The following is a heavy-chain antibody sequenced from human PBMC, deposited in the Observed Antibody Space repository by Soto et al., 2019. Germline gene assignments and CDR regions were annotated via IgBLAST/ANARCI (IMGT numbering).Heavy chain of an antibody. D-gene: IGHD6-19*01. CDR1: GYTFTDYC. J-gene: IGHJ4*02. Sequence: ASVKVSCKASGYTFTDYCISWVRQAPGQGLEWMGWIHTYNGHTNYAQKVQGRVTMTTDTSTSTAYMELRSLRPDDTAVYYCARDAQYSSRWHPIDFWGQGTLVTVSS. CDR3: ARDAQYSSRWHPIDF. V-gene: IGHV1-18*01. CDR2: IHTYNGHT.